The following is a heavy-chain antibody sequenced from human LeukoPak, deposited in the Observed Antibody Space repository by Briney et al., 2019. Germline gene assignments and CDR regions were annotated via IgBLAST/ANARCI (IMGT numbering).Heavy chain of an antibody. CDR2: MNPNSGNT. CDR1: GYTFTSYD. Sequence: ASVKVSCKASGYTFTSYDINWVRQATGQGLEWMGWMNPNSGNTGYAQKFQGRVTITRNTSISTAYMELSSLRSEDTAVYYCALFWSGCYTHGWGQGTLVTVSS. V-gene: IGHV1-8*03. CDR3: ALFWSGCYTHG. D-gene: IGHD3-3*01. J-gene: IGHJ4*02.